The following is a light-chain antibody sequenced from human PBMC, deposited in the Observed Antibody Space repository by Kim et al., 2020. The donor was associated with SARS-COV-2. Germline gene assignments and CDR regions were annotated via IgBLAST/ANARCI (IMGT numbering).Light chain of an antibody. CDR2: AAS. Sequence: FPGERAILSCKATQGVGISLAWYQQKPGRAPRLLIYAASTRATGIPARFSGSGSGTEFTLTISSLLSEDYAVYYCQQYNNWPLLLTFGGGTKLEIK. CDR1: QGVGIS. CDR3: QQYNNWPLLLT. V-gene: IGKV3-15*01. J-gene: IGKJ4*01.